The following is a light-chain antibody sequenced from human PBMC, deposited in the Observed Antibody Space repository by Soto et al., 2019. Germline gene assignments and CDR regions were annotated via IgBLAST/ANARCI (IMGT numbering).Light chain of an antibody. V-gene: IGKV3-20*01. J-gene: IGKJ5*01. Sequence: ENVLTQSPGTLSLSPGETATLFCRASQSFSSAYFGWYQQKPGQPPRLLIYGAFIRATGIPDRFRGSGSGTDFTLTISRLEPEDFAVYYCQQYHTSPITFGQGTRLEIK. CDR1: QSFSSAY. CDR3: QQYHTSPIT. CDR2: GAF.